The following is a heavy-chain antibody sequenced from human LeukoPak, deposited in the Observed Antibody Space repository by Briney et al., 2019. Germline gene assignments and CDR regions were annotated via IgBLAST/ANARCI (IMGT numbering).Heavy chain of an antibody. CDR2: ISGSGGST. Sequence: GGSLRLSCAASGFTFSSYAMSWVRQAPGKGLEWVSAISGSGGSTYYADSVKGRFTISRDNSKNTLYLQMNSLRAEDTAVYYCAKLERVPNLYSYYFDYWGQGTPVTVSS. D-gene: IGHD1-1*01. CDR3: AKLERVPNLYSYYFDY. CDR1: GFTFSSYA. V-gene: IGHV3-23*01. J-gene: IGHJ4*02.